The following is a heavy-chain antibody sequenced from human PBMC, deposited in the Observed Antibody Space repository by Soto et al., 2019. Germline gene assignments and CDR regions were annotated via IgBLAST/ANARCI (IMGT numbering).Heavy chain of an antibody. V-gene: IGHV4-30-4*02. CDR3: ARLRYYDSTGDLDY. D-gene: IGHD3-22*01. J-gene: IGHJ4*02. Sequence: SETLSLTCSVSGGSISSGFYYWSWIRQPPGKGLEWIGNIYYSGNTYYNPSLKSRLSISIDTSKNQFSLRLSSVTAADTAVYYCARLRYYDSTGDLDYWGQGTLVTVSS. CDR1: GGSISSGFYY. CDR2: IYYSGNT.